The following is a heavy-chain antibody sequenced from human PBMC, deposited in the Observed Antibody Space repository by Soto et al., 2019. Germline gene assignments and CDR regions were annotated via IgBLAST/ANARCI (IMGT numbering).Heavy chain of an antibody. CDR3: ARGYDSSGYYPWPYYFDY. D-gene: IGHD3-22*01. CDR2: IYSGGST. V-gene: IGHV3-53*01. J-gene: IGHJ4*02. CDR1: GFTVSSNY. Sequence: PGGSLRLSCAASGFTVSSNYMSWVRQAPGKGLEWVSVIYSGGSTYYADSVKGRFTISRDNSKNTLYLQMNSLRAEDTAVYYCARGYDSSGYYPWPYYFDYWGQGTLVTVSS.